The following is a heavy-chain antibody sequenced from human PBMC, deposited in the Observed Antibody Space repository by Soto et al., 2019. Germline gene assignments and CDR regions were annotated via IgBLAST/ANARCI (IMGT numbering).Heavy chain of an antibody. Sequence: QVQLVQSGAEVKKPGSSVEVSCKASGGTFSSYTISWVRQAPGQGLEWMGRIIPIRGRANYAQNFQGRVTITADKSPRTAYMALSSLTSDDTAVYYCVPDSTVTHVYWGQGTLVPVSS. D-gene: IGHD4-17*01. CDR1: GGTFSSYT. CDR3: VPDSTVTHVY. J-gene: IGHJ4*02. V-gene: IGHV1-69*02. CDR2: IIPIRGRA.